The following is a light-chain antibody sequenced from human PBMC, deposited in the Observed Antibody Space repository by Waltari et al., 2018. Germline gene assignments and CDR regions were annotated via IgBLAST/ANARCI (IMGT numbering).Light chain of an antibody. CDR2: AAS. J-gene: IGKJ4*01. CDR1: QGIRND. V-gene: IGKV1-17*01. Sequence: DIQMTQSPSSLSASVGDRVTIPCRASQGIRNDLDWYQQKPGKAPKRLIYAASSLQSGVPSRFSGSGAGTEFTLTISSLQPEDFATYYWLQHSSYPLTFGGGTKVEIK. CDR3: LQHSSYPLT.